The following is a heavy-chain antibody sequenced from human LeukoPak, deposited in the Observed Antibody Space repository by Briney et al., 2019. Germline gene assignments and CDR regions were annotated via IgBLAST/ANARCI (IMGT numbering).Heavy chain of an antibody. CDR2: ISGSSSYI. D-gene: IGHD2-15*01. Sequence: GGSLRLSCAASGFTFSSYSMNWVRQAPGKGLEWVSSISGSSSYIYYADSVKGRFTISRDNAKNSLYLQMNSLRAEDTAVYYCARDGNSCSGGSCFPYGMDVWGQGTTVTVSS. CDR1: GFTFSSYS. J-gene: IGHJ6*02. CDR3: ARDGNSCSGGSCFPYGMDV. V-gene: IGHV3-21*01.